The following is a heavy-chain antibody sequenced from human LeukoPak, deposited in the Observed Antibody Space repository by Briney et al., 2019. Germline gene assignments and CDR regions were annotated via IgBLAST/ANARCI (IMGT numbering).Heavy chain of an antibody. CDR1: GYTFTGYY. J-gene: IGHJ1*01. CDR3: ARGGTIAAAGKYFQH. D-gene: IGHD6-13*01. V-gene: IGHV1-2*02. Sequence: ASVKVSCKASGYTFTGYYMHWVRQAPGQGLKWMGWINPNSGGTNYAQKFQGRVTMTRDTSISTAYMELSRLRSDDTAVYYCARGGTIAAAGKYFQHWGQGTLVTVSS. CDR2: INPNSGGT.